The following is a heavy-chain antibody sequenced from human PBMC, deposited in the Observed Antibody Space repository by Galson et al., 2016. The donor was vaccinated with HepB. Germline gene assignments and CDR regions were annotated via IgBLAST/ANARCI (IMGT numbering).Heavy chain of an antibody. CDR1: GFIFNTYG. CDR3: AEGGASGTYTNWFDP. J-gene: IGHJ5*02. V-gene: IGHV3-30*18. Sequence: SLRLSCAASGFIFNTYGMRWVRQAPGQGPEWVAVISSDGMKQTYADSLKGRFTVSRDNSKNTLYLEVHVLKTEDTAIYYCAEGGASGTYTNWFDPWGQGTLLIVSS. CDR2: ISSDGMKQ. D-gene: IGHD2-2*02.